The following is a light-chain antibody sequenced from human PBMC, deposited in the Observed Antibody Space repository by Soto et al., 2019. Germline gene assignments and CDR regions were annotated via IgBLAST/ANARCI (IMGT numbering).Light chain of an antibody. CDR1: QSISSN. V-gene: IGKV3-15*01. CDR3: QQYNSWPHT. CDR2: GAS. J-gene: IGKJ1*01. Sequence: EIVMTQSPGTLSVSPGEIATLSCRASQSISSNLGWYQQKPGQAPRLLIYGASTRATGIPARFSGSGSGTEFTLTISSLQSEDFAVYHCQQYNSWPHTFGQGTKVDIK.